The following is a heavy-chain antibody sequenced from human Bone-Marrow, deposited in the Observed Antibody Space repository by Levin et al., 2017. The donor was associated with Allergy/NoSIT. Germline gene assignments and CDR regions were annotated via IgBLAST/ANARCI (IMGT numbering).Heavy chain of an antibody. V-gene: IGHV1-24*01. Sequence: GESLKISCKVSGHTLTELSIHWVRQAPGIGLEWMGGFDPKEGETIYAQKFQGRVTMTADTSTDTAYMELSSLTSEDTAVFHCAIRPRGWGLDSYFDLWGRGTLVTVSS. CDR3: AIRPRGWGLDSYFDL. D-gene: IGHD1-26*01. J-gene: IGHJ2*01. CDR1: GHTLTELS. CDR2: FDPKEGET.